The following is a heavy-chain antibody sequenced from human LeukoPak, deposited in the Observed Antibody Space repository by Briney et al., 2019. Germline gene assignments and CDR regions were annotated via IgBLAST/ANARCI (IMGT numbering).Heavy chain of an antibody. CDR3: ARRSSSWYVSAFDY. CDR2: IYTSGST. V-gene: IGHV4-4*07. D-gene: IGHD6-13*01. J-gene: IGHJ4*02. CDR1: GGSISSYY. Sequence: SETLSLTCTVSGGSISSYYWSWIRQPAGKGLEWIGRIYTSGSTNYNPSLKSRVTISVDTSKNQFSLKLSSVTAADTAVYYCARRSSSWYVSAFDYWGQGTLVTVSS.